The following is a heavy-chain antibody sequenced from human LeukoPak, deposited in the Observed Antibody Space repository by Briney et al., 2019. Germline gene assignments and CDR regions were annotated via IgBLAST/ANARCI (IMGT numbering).Heavy chain of an antibody. CDR3: ARGILGGYGGYFDY. J-gene: IGHJ4*02. Sequence: GASVKVSCKASGYTFTGYYMHWVRQAPGQGLEWRGWINANSGGTKYAQKFQGSVTMTRDTSIRTAYMELSRLRSDDTAVYYCARGILGGYGGYFDYWGQGILVTVSS. D-gene: IGHD4-23*01. CDR2: INANSGGT. V-gene: IGHV1-2*02. CDR1: GYTFTGYY.